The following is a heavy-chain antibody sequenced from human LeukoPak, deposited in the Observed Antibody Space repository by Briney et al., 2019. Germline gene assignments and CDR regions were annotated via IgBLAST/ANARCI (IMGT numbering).Heavy chain of an antibody. CDR3: ARSFDGDYLTGFDP. V-gene: IGHV1-69*05. CDR2: IIPIFGTA. J-gene: IGHJ5*02. Sequence: ASVKVSCKASGGTFSSYAISWVRQAPGQGLEWMGGIIPIFGTANYAQKFQGRVTITRDTSASTAYMELSSLRSEDTAVYYCARSFDGDYLTGFDPWGQGTLVTVSS. CDR1: GGTFSSYA. D-gene: IGHD4-17*01.